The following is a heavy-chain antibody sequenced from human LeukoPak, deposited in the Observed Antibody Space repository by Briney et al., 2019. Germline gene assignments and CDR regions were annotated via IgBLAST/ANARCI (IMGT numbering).Heavy chain of an antibody. CDR1: GYTFTSYY. CDR3: ARAEADYGDFCYDY. V-gene: IGHV1-2*02. CDR2: INPNSGGT. Sequence: ASVKLSCKASGYTFTSYYMHWVRQAPGQGLEWMGWINPNSGGTNYAQNFQGRVTMTRDTSNSTAYLELSRLRSDATAVYYCARAEADYGDFCYDYWGQGTLVTVSS. D-gene: IGHD4-17*01. J-gene: IGHJ4*02.